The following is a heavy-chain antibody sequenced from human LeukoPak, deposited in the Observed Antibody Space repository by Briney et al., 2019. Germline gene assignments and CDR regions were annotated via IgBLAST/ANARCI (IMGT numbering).Heavy chain of an antibody. CDR1: GFTFSSYA. V-gene: IGHV3-30*04. CDR2: TSYDGSNK. D-gene: IGHD4-23*01. J-gene: IGHJ4*02. Sequence: GRSLRLSCAASGFTFSSYAMHWVRQAPGKGLEWVAVTSYDGSNKYYADSVKGRFTISRDNSKNTLYLQMNSLRAEDTAVYYCARGATVVTTIVNYYFDYWGQGTLVTVSS. CDR3: ARGATVVTTIVNYYFDY.